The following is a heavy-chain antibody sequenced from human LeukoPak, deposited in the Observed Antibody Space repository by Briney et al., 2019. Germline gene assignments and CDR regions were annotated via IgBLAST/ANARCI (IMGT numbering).Heavy chain of an antibody. CDR2: INPNSGGT. CDR1: GYTFTGCY. Sequence: GASVKVSCKASGYTFTGCYMHWVRQAPGQGLEWMGWINPNSGGTNYAQKFQGRVTMTRDTSISTAYMELSRLRSDDTAVYYCARFNYDFDAFDIWGQGTMVTVSS. CDR3: ARFNYDFDAFDI. D-gene: IGHD3-22*01. V-gene: IGHV1-2*02. J-gene: IGHJ3*02.